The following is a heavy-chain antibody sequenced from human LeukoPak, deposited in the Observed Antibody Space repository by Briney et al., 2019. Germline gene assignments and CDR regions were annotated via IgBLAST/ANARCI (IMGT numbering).Heavy chain of an antibody. Sequence: GGSLRLSCAASGFTFSSYSMNWVRQAPGKGLEWVSSISSSSSYIYYADSVKGRFTISRDNAKNSLYLQMDSLRAEDTAVYYCAGPYCTSSTCYGLNDSWGQGTLVIVSS. D-gene: IGHD2-2*01. CDR3: AGPYCTSSTCYGLNDS. J-gene: IGHJ4*02. CDR1: GFTFSSYS. V-gene: IGHV3-21*01. CDR2: ISSSSSYI.